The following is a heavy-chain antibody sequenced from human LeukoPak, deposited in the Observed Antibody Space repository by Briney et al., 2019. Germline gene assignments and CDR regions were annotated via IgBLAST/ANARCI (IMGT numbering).Heavy chain of an antibody. CDR2: ISAYNGNT. CDR1: GYTFTSYG. D-gene: IGHD3-3*01. J-gene: IGHJ5*02. CDR3: ASMYYDFWSGPGNWFDP. Sequence: ASVKVSCKASGYTFTSYGISWVRLAPGQGLEWMGWISAYNGNTNYAQKLQGRVTMTTDTSTSTAYMELRSLRSDDTAVYYCASMYYDFWSGPGNWFDPWGQGTLVTVSS. V-gene: IGHV1-18*01.